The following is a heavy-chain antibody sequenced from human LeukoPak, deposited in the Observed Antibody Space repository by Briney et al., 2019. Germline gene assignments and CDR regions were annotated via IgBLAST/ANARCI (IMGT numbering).Heavy chain of an antibody. D-gene: IGHD3-22*01. J-gene: IGHJ4*02. V-gene: IGHV3-23*01. CDR1: GFTFSSHA. CDR2: ISRSGGST. CDR3: AKDQNYESSGYYGGFDY. Sequence: GGSLRLSCAASGFTFSSHAMSWVRQAPGKGLEWVSTISRSGGSTNYADSVKGRFTISRDNSKNTLNLQMNGLRAEDTALYYCAKDQNYESSGYYGGFDYWGQGTLVTVSS.